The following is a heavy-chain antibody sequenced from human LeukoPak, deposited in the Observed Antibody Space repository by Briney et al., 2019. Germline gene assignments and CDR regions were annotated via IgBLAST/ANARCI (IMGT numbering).Heavy chain of an antibody. J-gene: IGHJ3*02. CDR3: ARGGYCSSTTCYLSDAFDI. CDR2: ISSSSSTV. V-gene: IGHV3-48*01. CDR1: GFTFSSYS. D-gene: IGHD2-2*01. Sequence: TGGSLRLSCAASGFTFSSYSMNWVRQAPGKGLEWVSYISSSSSTVYYADSVKGRFTISRDKAKNSLYLQVNSLRAEDTAVYYCARGGYCSSTTCYLSDAFDIWGQGTMVTVSS.